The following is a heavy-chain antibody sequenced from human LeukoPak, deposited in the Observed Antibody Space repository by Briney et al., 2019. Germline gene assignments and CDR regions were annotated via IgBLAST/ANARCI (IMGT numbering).Heavy chain of an antibody. CDR1: GFTFSTYW. Sequence: GGSLRLSCAASGFTFSTYWMHWVRHVPGGGLVWVSRINPDGRTITYADSVKGRFTISRDNAKDTLYLQMNSLRAEDSAVYYCARVATGAYWFDRWGQGTLVTVSS. CDR2: INPDGRTI. CDR3: ARVATGAYWFDR. V-gene: IGHV3-74*01. J-gene: IGHJ5*02.